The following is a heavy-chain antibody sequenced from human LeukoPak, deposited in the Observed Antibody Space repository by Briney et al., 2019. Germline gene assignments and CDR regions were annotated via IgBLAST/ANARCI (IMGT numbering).Heavy chain of an antibody. CDR2: INHSGST. CDR3: ARAGGSGSYASDY. Sequence: SETLSLTCAVYGGSFSGYYWSWIRQPPGKGLEWIGEINHSGSTNYNPSLKSRVTISVDTSKNQFSLKLSSVTAADTAVYYCARAGGSGSYASDYWGQGTLVTVSS. V-gene: IGHV4-34*01. D-gene: IGHD3-10*01. CDR1: GGSFSGYY. J-gene: IGHJ4*02.